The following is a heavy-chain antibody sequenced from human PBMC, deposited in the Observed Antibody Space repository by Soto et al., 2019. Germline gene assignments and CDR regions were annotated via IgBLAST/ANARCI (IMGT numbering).Heavy chain of an antibody. CDR1: GGSISSGDYY. V-gene: IGHV4-30-4*01. D-gene: IGHD3-3*01. CDR2: IYYSGST. CDR3: ARDNILGILYGGMDV. J-gene: IGHJ6*02. Sequence: QVQLQESGPGLVKPSQTLSLTCTVSGGSISSGDYYWSWIRQPPGKGLEWIGYIYYSGSTYYNPPLKSRVTISVETSKNQFSLKLSSVTAADTAVYYCARDNILGILYGGMDVWGQGTTVTVSS.